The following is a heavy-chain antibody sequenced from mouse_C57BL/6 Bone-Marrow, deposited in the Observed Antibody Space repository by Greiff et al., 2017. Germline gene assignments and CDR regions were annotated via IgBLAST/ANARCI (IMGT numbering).Heavy chain of an antibody. J-gene: IGHJ3*01. CDR3: ARDYGSSYVAWFAY. D-gene: IGHD1-1*01. Sequence: VQLQQSGAELVRPGSSVKLSCKASGYTFTSYWMHWVKQRPIQGLEWIGNIDPSDSETHYNQKFKDKATLTVDKSSSTAYMQLSSLTSEDSAVYYCARDYGSSYVAWFAYWGQGTLVTVSA. CDR1: GYTFTSYW. CDR2: IDPSDSET. V-gene: IGHV1-52*01.